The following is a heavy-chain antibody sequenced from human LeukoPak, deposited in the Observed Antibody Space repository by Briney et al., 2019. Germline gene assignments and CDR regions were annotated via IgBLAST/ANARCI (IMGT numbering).Heavy chain of an antibody. V-gene: IGHV3-30-3*01. CDR3: ASGRQLGY. J-gene: IGHJ4*02. Sequence: GRSLRLSCAASGFSFSTYAMHWVRQAPGKGLEWVAVVSYDESHKYYADSVRGRFTISRDNSKNTLYLQMNSLRAEDTAVYYCASGRQLGYWGQGTLVTVSS. CDR2: VSYDESHK. D-gene: IGHD6-13*01. CDR1: GFSFSTYA.